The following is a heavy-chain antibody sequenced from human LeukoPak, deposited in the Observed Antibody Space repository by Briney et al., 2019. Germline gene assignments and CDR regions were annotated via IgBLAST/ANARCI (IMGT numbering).Heavy chain of an antibody. V-gene: IGHV3-48*01. Sequence: PGGSLRLSCAASGFTFSSYSMNWVRQAPGKGLEWVSYISSSSTIYYSDSVKGRFTISRDNAKNSLYLQMNSLRAEDTAVYYCARDHELVADYWGQGTLVTVSS. CDR3: ARDHELVADY. CDR1: GFTFSSYS. J-gene: IGHJ4*02. CDR2: ISSSSTI. D-gene: IGHD2-8*02.